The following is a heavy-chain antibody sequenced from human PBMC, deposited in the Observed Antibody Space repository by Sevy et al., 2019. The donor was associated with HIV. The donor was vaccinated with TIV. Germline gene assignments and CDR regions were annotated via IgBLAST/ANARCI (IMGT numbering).Heavy chain of an antibody. D-gene: IGHD6-13*01. Sequence: GGSLRLSYAASEFTFSTYAMNWVRQAPGKGLEWVSSISSLSRYIYYADSVKGRFTISRDHSKNTLYLQMNSLRAEDTAIYYCARDPPGIAATGGGWGQGTLVTVSS. J-gene: IGHJ4*02. CDR3: ARDPPGIAATGGG. V-gene: IGHV3-21*04. CDR2: ISSLSRYI. CDR1: EFTFSTYA.